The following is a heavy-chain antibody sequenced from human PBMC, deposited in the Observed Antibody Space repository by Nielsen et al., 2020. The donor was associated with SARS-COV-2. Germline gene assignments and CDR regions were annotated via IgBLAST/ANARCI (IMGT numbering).Heavy chain of an antibody. J-gene: IGHJ5*02. Sequence: GESLKISCAASGFTFSSYAMHWVRQAPGKGLEWVAVISYDGSNKYYADSVKGRFTISRDNSKNTLYLQMNSLRAEDTALYYCAASGESSFDPWGQGTLVTVSS. CDR1: GFTFSSYA. D-gene: IGHD3-16*02. CDR2: ISYDGSNK. CDR3: AASGESSFDP. V-gene: IGHV3-30-3*01.